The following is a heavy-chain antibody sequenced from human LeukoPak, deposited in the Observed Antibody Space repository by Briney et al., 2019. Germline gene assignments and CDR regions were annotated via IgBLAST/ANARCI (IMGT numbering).Heavy chain of an antibody. CDR3: ARCIWFGELCQNDY. CDR1: GGSISSYY. D-gene: IGHD3-10*01. V-gene: IGHV4-59*01. CDR2: IYYSGST. Sequence: SETLSLTCTVSGGSISSYYWSWIRQPPGKGLEWLGYIYYSGSTNYNPSLKSRVTLSVDTSKNQFSLKLSSVTAADTAVYYCARCIWFGELCQNDYWGQGTLVTVSS. J-gene: IGHJ4*02.